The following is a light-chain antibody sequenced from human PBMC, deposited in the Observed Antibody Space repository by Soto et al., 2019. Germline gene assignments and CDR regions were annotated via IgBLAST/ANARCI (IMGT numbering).Light chain of an antibody. Sequence: AIQLTQSPTSLSASVGDRLTVTCRASQRISTALAWYQQKPGKAPNLLIYDASTLESGVPSRFSGSGSGTDFTLTITSLQPEDFATHYCQQFDSYPLTFGQGTRLEIK. V-gene: IGKV1-13*02. CDR3: QQFDSYPLT. CDR2: DAS. J-gene: IGKJ5*01. CDR1: QRISTA.